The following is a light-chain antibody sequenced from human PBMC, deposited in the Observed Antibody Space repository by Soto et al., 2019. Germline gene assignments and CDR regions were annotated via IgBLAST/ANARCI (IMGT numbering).Light chain of an antibody. Sequence: QSALTQPASVSGSPGQSITISCTGTSSDVGGYDYVSWYQQHPGNAPQLMIYEVSNRPSGVSNRFSGSKSGNTASLTISGLQAEDEADYYCSSYTSTSTLYVFGTGTKLTVL. J-gene: IGLJ1*01. CDR2: EVS. CDR3: SSYTSTSTLYV. CDR1: SSDVGGYDY. V-gene: IGLV2-14*01.